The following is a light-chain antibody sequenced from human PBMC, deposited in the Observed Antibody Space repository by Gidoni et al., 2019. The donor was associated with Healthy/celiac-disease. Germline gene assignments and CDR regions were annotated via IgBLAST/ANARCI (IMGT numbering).Light chain of an antibody. J-gene: IGKJ4*01. Sequence: IHIPQSPSSLSASVGDRVTITCRASQTITRYLNWYQQKPGKAPNLLIYAASSVQSGGPSRFSGGGSGTVFTLTINSLQPEDFATYYCQQSDGTPLTFGGGTKVEIK. CDR1: QTITRY. CDR3: QQSDGTPLT. V-gene: IGKV1-39*01. CDR2: AAS.